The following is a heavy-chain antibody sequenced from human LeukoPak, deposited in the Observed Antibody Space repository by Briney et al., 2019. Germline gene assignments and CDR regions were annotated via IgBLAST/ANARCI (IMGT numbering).Heavy chain of an antibody. CDR3: AREIAVAGAYYYYGMDV. Sequence: PGGSLRLSCAASGFTFSSYWMSWVRQAPGKGLEWVANIKQDGSEKYYVDSVKGRFTISRDNAKNSLYLQMNSLRAEDTAVYYCAREIAVAGAYYYYGMDVWGQGTTVTVSS. D-gene: IGHD6-19*01. CDR2: IKQDGSEK. J-gene: IGHJ6*02. V-gene: IGHV3-7*01. CDR1: GFTFSSYW.